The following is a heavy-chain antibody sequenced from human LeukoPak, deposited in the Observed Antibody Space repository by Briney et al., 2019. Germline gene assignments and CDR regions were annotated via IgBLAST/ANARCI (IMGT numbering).Heavy chain of an antibody. Sequence: GGSLRLSCAASGFTFSSYSMNWVRQAPGKGLEWVSSISSRSTYIYYADSVKGRFTISRDNAKNSLYLQMNSLRAEDTAVYYCAREGRGGSFNMDVWGKGTTVTVSS. CDR1: GFTFSSYS. V-gene: IGHV3-21*01. CDR3: AREGRGGSFNMDV. CDR2: ISSRSTYI. D-gene: IGHD2-15*01. J-gene: IGHJ6*03.